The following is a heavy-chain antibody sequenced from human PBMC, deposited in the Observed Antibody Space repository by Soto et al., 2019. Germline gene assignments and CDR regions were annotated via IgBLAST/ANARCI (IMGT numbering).Heavy chain of an antibody. CDR2: ISGSGGST. CDR3: SKCGTRCFYDY. D-gene: IGHD2-2*01. V-gene: IGHV3-23*01. J-gene: IGHJ4*02. Sequence: PGVSLRLSCAASGFTFSSYAMSWVRQAPGRGLEWVSAISGSGGSTFYADSVKGRFTISRDNSNNTLILQMNSLRAEDTAIYYCSKCGTRCFYDYRGQGTLVTVSS. CDR1: GFTFSSYA.